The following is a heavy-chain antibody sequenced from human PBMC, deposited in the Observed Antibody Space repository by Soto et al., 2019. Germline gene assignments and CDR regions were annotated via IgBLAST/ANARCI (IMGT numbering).Heavy chain of an antibody. CDR2: IIPIFNST. Sequence: QVQLVQSGAEVKTPGSSLKVSCKVSGSRFSNYVISWVRQAPGHGLEWLGRIIPIFNSTKYAQSFQGRVTITADKSTSTASMELSSLRSDDTAVYYCARYGRGKTAGYNGLVSLGYWGQGTLVTVSS. J-gene: IGHJ4*02. V-gene: IGHV1-69*06. CDR1: GSRFSNYV. D-gene: IGHD6-13*01. CDR3: ARYGRGKTAGYNGLVSLGY.